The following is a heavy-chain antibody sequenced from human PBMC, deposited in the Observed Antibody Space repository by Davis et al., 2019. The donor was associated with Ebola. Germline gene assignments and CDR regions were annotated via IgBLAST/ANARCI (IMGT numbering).Heavy chain of an antibody. V-gene: IGHV3-30-3*01. CDR1: GFTFSSYA. J-gene: IGHJ6*02. Sequence: GESLKISCAASGFTFSSYAMHWVRQAPGKGLEWVAVISYDGSNKYYADSVKGRFTISRDNSKNTLYLQMNSLRAEDTAVYYCARDKMWFGELLSTDYYGMDVWGQGTTVTVSS. D-gene: IGHD3-10*01. CDR3: ARDKMWFGELLSTDYYGMDV. CDR2: ISYDGSNK.